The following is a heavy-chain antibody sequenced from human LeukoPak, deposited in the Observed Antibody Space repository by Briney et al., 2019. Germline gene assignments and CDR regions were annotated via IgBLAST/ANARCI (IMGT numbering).Heavy chain of an antibody. J-gene: IGHJ4*02. CDR1: GYTFTRYA. D-gene: IGHD6-19*01. Sequence: GASVKVSCKASGYTFTRYAIHWVRQAPGQRLEWMGWINAGNSNTKYSKEFQGRVTITRDTSASTAYMELRSLRSDDTAVYYCARDLKRGYSSGRYSWGTGSSNDYWGQGTLVTVSS. CDR2: INAGNSNT. CDR3: ARDLKRGYSSGRYSWGTGSSNDY. V-gene: IGHV1-3*01.